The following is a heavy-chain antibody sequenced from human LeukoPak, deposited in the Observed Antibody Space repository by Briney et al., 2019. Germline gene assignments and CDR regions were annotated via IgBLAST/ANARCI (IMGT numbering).Heavy chain of an antibody. J-gene: IGHJ4*02. Sequence: PSEALSLTCAVYGGSFSGYYWSWIRQPPGKGLEWIGEINHSGSTNYNPSLKSRVTISVDTSKNQFSLKLSSVTAADTAVYYCARVGYSGYENYFDYWGQGTLVTVSS. CDR2: INHSGST. CDR1: GGSFSGYY. V-gene: IGHV4-34*01. D-gene: IGHD5-12*01. CDR3: ARVGYSGYENYFDY.